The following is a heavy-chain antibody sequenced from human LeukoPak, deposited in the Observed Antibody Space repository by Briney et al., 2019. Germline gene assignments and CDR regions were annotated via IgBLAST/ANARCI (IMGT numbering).Heavy chain of an antibody. D-gene: IGHD3-10*01. V-gene: IGHV4-39*01. CDR1: GGSIPTTRYY. J-gene: IGHJ4*02. Sequence: SETLSLTCSVSGGSIPTTRYYWGWIRQSPGMGLEWIGSVYYFGNAYYRPSLMSRATISIDTSKKRISLNLTSVTARDTGIYYCASHKEGSHFESWGQGTMVTVSS. CDR3: ASHKEGSHFES. CDR2: VYYFGNA.